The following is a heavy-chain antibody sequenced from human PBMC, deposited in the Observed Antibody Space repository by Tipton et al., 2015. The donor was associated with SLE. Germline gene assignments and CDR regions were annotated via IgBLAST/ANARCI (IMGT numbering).Heavy chain of an antibody. CDR3: ARGARGYSYGPDGDFDS. Sequence: GLVKPSETLSLSCRVSGGSISGFIWSWIRQAPGKGLEWIGYIYYTGSTEFAPSLKSRVTYSVDRSKNQFSLNLRSVTAADTAVYYCARGARGYSYGPDGDFDSGGQGILGTVSS. CDR1: GGSISGFI. CDR2: IYYTGST. D-gene: IGHD5-18*01. J-gene: IGHJ4*02. V-gene: IGHV4-59*01.